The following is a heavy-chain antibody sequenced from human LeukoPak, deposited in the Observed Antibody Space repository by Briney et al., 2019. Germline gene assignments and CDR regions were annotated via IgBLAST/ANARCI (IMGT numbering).Heavy chain of an antibody. D-gene: IGHD5-18*01. J-gene: IGHJ4*02. CDR1: GFTFDDYA. CDR2: ISWNSGGI. V-gene: IGHV3-9*01. CDR3: AKGYSYGYDYFDY. Sequence: GRSLRLSCAASGFTFDDYAMHWVRQAPGKGLEWVSGISWNSGGIGYADSVKGRFTISRDNAKNPVYLQMNSLRAEDTALYYCAKGYSYGYDYFDYWGQGTLVTVSS.